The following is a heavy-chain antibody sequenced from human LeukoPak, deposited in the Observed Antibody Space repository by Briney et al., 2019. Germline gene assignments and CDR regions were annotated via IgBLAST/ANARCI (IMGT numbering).Heavy chain of an antibody. CDR3: ASTLDCGGDCYYVY. V-gene: IGHV4-31*03. CDR2: IYYSGST. Sequence: SSQTLSLTCTVSGGSISSGGYYWSWIRQHPGKGLEWIGYIYYSGSTYYNPSLKSRVTISVDTSKNQFSLKLSSVTAADTAVYYCASTLDCGGDCYYVYWGQGTLVTVSS. D-gene: IGHD2-21*02. J-gene: IGHJ4*02. CDR1: GGSISSGGYY.